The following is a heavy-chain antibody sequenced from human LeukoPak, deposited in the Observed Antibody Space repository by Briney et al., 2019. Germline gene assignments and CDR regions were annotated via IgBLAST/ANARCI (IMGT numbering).Heavy chain of an antibody. V-gene: IGHV3-49*03. D-gene: IGHD5-12*01. J-gene: IGHJ4*02. Sequence: GGSLRLSCTASGFTFGDYAMSWFRQAPGKGLEWVGFIRSKAYGGTTEYAASVKGRFTISRDDSKSIAYLQMNSLKTEDTAAYYCQWLRFFTPLDYWGQGTLVTVSS. CDR3: QWLRFFTPLDY. CDR2: IRSKAYGGTT. CDR1: GFTFGDYA.